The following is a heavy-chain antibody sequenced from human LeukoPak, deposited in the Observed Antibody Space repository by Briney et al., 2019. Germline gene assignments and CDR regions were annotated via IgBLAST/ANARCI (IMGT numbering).Heavy chain of an antibody. CDR2: ISYDGSNK. V-gene: IGHV3-30-3*01. Sequence: GGSLRLSCSASGFTFSTYWMSWVRQAPGKGLEWVAVISYDGSNKYYADSVKGRFTISRDNSKNTLYLQMNSLRAEDTAVYYCARGPRQWLDGNWFDPWGQGTLVTVSS. J-gene: IGHJ5*02. D-gene: IGHD6-19*01. CDR1: GFTFSTYW. CDR3: ARGPRQWLDGNWFDP.